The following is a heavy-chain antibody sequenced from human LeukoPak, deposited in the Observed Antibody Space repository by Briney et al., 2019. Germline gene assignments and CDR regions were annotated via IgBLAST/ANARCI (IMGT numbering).Heavy chain of an antibody. J-gene: IGHJ4*02. CDR1: GFTFSSNW. D-gene: IGHD1-26*01. CDR2: INEDGSTT. CDR3: VRDLGGRSGH. Sequence: GGSQRLSCAASGFTFSSNWMHWVRQAPGKGLVWVSRINEDGSTTNYADSVKGRSTIFRDNAKNTLYLQMNSLRAEDTAVYYCVRDLGGRSGHWGQGTLVTVSS. V-gene: IGHV3-74*01.